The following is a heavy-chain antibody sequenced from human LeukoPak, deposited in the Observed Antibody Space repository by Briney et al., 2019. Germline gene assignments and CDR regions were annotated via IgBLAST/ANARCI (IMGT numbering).Heavy chain of an antibody. CDR2: ISSSSSTI. Sequence: PGGSLRLSCAASGFTFSSYSMNWVRQAPGKGLEWVSYISSSSSTIYYADSVKGRFTISRDNAKNSLYLQMNSLRAEDTAVYYCARRTGAMVPLGYFDLWGRGTLVTVSS. CDR1: GFTFSSYS. CDR3: ARRTGAMVPLGYFDL. V-gene: IGHV3-48*04. J-gene: IGHJ2*01. D-gene: IGHD5-18*01.